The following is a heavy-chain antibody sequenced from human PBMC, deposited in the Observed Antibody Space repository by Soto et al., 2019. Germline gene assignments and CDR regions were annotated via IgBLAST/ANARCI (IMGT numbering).Heavy chain of an antibody. V-gene: IGHV4-59*11. J-gene: IGHJ6*02. CDR3: ARDGREASGMDV. D-gene: IGHD1-26*01. CDR2: IYYRGST. Sequence: SATRSPTGNVSGGSIGIHYGLWVRQAPGKGLEWIGHIYYRGSTNYNPSLRSRSTISVDASKSQFSLKLNSVTTADTAVYYCARDGREASGMDVWGQGIKV. CDR1: GGSIGIHY.